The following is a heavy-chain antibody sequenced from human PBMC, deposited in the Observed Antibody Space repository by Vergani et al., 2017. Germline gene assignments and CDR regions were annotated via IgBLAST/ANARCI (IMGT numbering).Heavy chain of an antibody. D-gene: IGHD2-2*01. CDR1: GFTFSSYS. J-gene: IGHJ6*02. CDR2: ISSSNSNM. CDR3: ARTSRPPHPYXSSTSCYVSYGMDV. V-gene: IGHV3-21*01. Sequence: EVQLVESGGGLVKPGGSLRLSCAASGFTFSSYSMNWVRQAPGKGLEWVSFISSSNSNMYYADSVKGRFTISRDNAKNSLYLQMNSLRAEDRAVYYCARTSRPPHPYXSSTSCYVSYGMDVWGQGTTVTVSS.